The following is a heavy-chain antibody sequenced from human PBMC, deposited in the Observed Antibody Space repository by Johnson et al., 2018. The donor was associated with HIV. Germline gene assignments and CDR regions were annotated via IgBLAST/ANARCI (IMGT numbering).Heavy chain of an antibody. CDR3: ARDVSYRYDGDGWADAFDI. J-gene: IGHJ3*02. CDR2: INSDGSST. Sequence: MQLVESGGGVVQPGGSLRLSCAASGFTFSSYWMSWVRQAPGKGLEWVSRINSDGSSTSYADSVKGRFTISRDNTRHLLFLQMNTLRAEDTAVYYCARDVSYRYDGDGWADAFDIWGQGTMVTVSA. V-gene: IGHV3-74*01. D-gene: IGHD2-21*01. CDR1: GFTFSSYW.